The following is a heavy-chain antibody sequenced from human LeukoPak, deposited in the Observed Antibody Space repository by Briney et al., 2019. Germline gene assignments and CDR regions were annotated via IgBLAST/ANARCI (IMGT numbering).Heavy chain of an antibody. D-gene: IGHD1-7*01. CDR3: ASEDRTNPYYYYGMDV. CDR1: GGSIRSSYYY. J-gene: IGHJ6*02. Sequence: SETLSLTCTVSGGSIRSSYYYWGWIRQPPGKGLEWIGSIYDSGSTYYNPSLKSRVTISVDTSKNQFSLKLNSVTAADTAVYYCASEDRTNPYYYYGMDVWGQGTTVTVSS. V-gene: IGHV4-39*01. CDR2: IYDSGST.